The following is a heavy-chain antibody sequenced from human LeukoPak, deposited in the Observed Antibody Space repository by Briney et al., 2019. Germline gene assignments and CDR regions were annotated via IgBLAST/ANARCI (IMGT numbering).Heavy chain of an antibody. J-gene: IGHJ4*02. V-gene: IGHV4-59*08. CDR3: ARHIRGTYFLCYFDS. D-gene: IGHD2-2*02. CDR2: IYQTGST. CDR1: GGSISSYY. Sequence: SETLSLTCTVSGGSISSYYWGWIRQPPGKGLEWIGSIYQTGSTSYNPSLQSRVTISVDTSKNQFSLKLSSVTAADTAVYYCARHIRGTYFLCYFDSWGQGTLVTVSS.